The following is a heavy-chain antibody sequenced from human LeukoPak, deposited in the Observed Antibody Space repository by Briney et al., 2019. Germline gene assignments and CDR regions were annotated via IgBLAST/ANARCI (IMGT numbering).Heavy chain of an antibody. Sequence: SETLSLTCTVSGGSISSTNYWGWIRQPPGKGLEWIGSIFYSGSTYYNPSLKSRVTISVDTSKNQFSLKLSSVTAADTAVYYCARDHYYDSSGYYSDAFDIWGQGTMVTVSS. D-gene: IGHD3-22*01. CDR2: IFYSGST. J-gene: IGHJ3*02. CDR1: GGSISSTNY. V-gene: IGHV4-39*07. CDR3: ARDHYYDSSGYYSDAFDI.